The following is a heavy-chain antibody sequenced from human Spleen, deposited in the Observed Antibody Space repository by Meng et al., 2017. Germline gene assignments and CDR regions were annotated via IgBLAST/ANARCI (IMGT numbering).Heavy chain of an antibody. CDR2: INHSGST. CDR3: ARDHGSGWYFYDIYFDY. V-gene: IGHV4-34*01. CDR1: GGSLRDYY. J-gene: IGHJ4*02. D-gene: IGHD6-19*01. Sequence: QVPSHQWCARLFKPSETLSLTRVVSGGSLRDYYWSWIRHPPGKGLEWIGEINHSGSTNYNPSLKSRVTISVDTSKNQFSLKLSSVTAADTAVYYCARDHGSGWYFYDIYFDYWGQGTLVTVSS.